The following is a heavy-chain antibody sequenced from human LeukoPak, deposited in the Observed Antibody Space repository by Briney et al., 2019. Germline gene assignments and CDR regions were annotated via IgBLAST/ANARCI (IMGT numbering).Heavy chain of an antibody. J-gene: IGHJ4*02. CDR3: ARGGSVNSIGKLVVPAAQSKKYCSGGSCYSLIFDY. CDR2: IIPIFGTA. Sequence: SVKVSCKASGGTFSSYAISWVRQAPGQGLEWMGGIIPIFGTANYAQKFQGRVTITADESTSTAYMELSSLRSEDTAVYYCARGGSVNSIGKLVVPAAQSKKYCSGGSCYSLIFDYWGQGTLVTVSS. V-gene: IGHV1-69*13. CDR1: GGTFSSYA. D-gene: IGHD2-15*01.